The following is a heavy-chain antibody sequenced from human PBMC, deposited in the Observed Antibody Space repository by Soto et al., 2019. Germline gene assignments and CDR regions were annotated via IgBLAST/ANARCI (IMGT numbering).Heavy chain of an antibody. V-gene: IGHV1-18*01. CDR3: ARDWGDGYIYYYSYSGMDV. CDR2: ISAYNGNT. CDR1: GYTFTSYG. D-gene: IGHD3-16*01. J-gene: IGHJ6*02. Sequence: ASVKVSCKASGYTFTSYGISWVRQAPGQGLEWMGWISAYNGNTNYAQKLQGRVTMTTDTSTSTAYMELRSLRSDDTAVYYCARDWGDGYIYYYSYSGMDVWGQGTTVTVSS.